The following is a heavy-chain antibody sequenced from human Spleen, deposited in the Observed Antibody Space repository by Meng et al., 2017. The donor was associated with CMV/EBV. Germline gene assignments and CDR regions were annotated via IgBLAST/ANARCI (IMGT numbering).Heavy chain of an antibody. CDR3: AGGQYSTTFAALNYYDYYGLDV. Sequence: SQTLSLTCAVYGGSFSGYYWSWIRQPPGKGLEWIGEINHYGDTNYNPSLKSRVTISVDTSKNQLSLKVTSVTAADTAIYYCAGGQYSTTFAALNYYDYYGLDVWGQGTTVTVSS. J-gene: IGHJ6*02. CDR1: GGSFSGYY. D-gene: IGHD3-16*01. V-gene: IGHV4-34*01. CDR2: INHYGDT.